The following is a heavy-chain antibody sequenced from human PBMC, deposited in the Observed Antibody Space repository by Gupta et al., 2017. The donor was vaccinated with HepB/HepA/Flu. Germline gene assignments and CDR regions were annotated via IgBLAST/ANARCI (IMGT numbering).Heavy chain of an antibody. V-gene: IGHV3-48*03. D-gene: IGHD1-20*01. J-gene: IGHJ5*02. CDR3: ARGRQLSLYLTGTTAPKFDP. CDR2: ISSSGSTI. Sequence: EVQLVESGGGLVQPGGSLRLSCAASGFTFSSYEMNWVRQAPGKGLEWVSYISSSGSTIYYADSVKGRFTISRDNAKNSLYLQMNSLRAEDTAVYYCARGRQLSLYLTGTTAPKFDPWGQGTLVTVSS. CDR1: GFTFSSYE.